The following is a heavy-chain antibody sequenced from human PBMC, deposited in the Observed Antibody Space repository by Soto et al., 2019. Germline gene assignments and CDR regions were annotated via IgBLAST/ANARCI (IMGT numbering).Heavy chain of an antibody. CDR3: ALASSGYYYYYYGMDV. CDR2: IIPIFGTA. D-gene: IGHD3-22*01. J-gene: IGHJ6*02. V-gene: IGHV1-69*06. CDR1: GGTFSSYA. Sequence: GASVKVSCKASGGTFSSYAISWVRQAPGQELEWMGGIIPIFGTANYAQKFRGRVTITADKSTSTAYMELSSLRSEDTAVYYCALASSGYYYYYYGMDVWGQGTTVTVSS.